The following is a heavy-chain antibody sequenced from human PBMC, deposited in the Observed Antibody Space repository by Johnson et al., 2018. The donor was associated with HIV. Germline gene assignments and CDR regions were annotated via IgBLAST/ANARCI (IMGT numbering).Heavy chain of an antibody. V-gene: IGHV3-53*01. CDR2: IYSGGST. CDR3: ASSITMVVVVTGGAFDV. J-gene: IGHJ3*01. D-gene: IGHD3-22*01. Sequence: VQLVESGGGLIQPGGSLRLSCAASGFTVSSNYMSWVRQAPGKGLEWVSVIYSGGSTYYADSVKGRFTISRDNSKNTLYLQMNSLRAEDTAVYYWASSITMVVVVTGGAFDVWGQGTMVSVSS. CDR1: GFTVSSNY.